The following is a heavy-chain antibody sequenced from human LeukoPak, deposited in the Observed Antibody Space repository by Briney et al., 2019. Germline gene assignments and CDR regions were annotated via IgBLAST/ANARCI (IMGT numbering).Heavy chain of an antibody. D-gene: IGHD3-10*01. CDR1: GFTVSSNY. CDR2: LYSGGST. CDR3: VRDGYGSGSYFDY. V-gene: IGHV3-66*01. Sequence: GGSLRLSCAASGFTVSSNYMSWVRQAPGKGLEWVSVLYSGGSTYYADSVKGRFTISRDNSKNTLYLQMNSLGAEDTAVYYCVRDGYGSGSYFDYWGQGTLVTVSS. J-gene: IGHJ4*02.